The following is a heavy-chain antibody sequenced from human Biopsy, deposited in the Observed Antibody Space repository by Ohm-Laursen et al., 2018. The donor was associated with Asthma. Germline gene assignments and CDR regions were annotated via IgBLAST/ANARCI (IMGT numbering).Heavy chain of an antibody. V-gene: IGHV3-7*01. J-gene: IGHJ1*01. CDR2: IKHDGSEK. CDR3: ARTFHFWSPYHAEHYQL. Sequence: SLRLSCSASGFTFGDYWMSWVRQVPGKGLEWVANIKHDGSEKNHVDSLKGRFTISRDNAKNSLYLQMNSLRAEDTGVYYCARTFHFWSPYHAEHYQLWGQGTLVTVSS. CDR1: GFTFGDYW. D-gene: IGHD3-3*02.